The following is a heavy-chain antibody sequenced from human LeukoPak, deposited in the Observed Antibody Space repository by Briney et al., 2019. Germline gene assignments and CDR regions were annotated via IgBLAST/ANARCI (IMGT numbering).Heavy chain of an antibody. CDR3: ARPGTPYYYDSSGYYYVD. D-gene: IGHD3-22*01. J-gene: IGHJ4*02. CDR1: GGTFSSYA. CDR2: IIPIFGTA. Sequence: GASVKVSCKASGGTFSSYAISWVRQAPGQGLEWMGGIIPIFGTANYAQKFQGRVTITADKSTSTAYMELSSLRSEDTAVYYCARPGTPYYYDSSGYYYVDWGQGTLVTVSS. V-gene: IGHV1-69*06.